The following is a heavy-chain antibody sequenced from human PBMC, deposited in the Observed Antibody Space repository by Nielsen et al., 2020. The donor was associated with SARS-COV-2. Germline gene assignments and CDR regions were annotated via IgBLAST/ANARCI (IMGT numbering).Heavy chain of an antibody. Sequence: GESLKISCAASGFTFSRYEMNWVRQAPGKGLEWLSYITSSGNIIYYADSVKGRFTISRDNAKNSLYLQMNSLRAEDTAIYYCARAPVDYYDSSVEDDNWFDPWGQGTLVTVSS. V-gene: IGHV3-48*03. CDR1: GFTFSRYE. D-gene: IGHD3-22*01. J-gene: IGHJ5*02. CDR2: ITSSGNII. CDR3: ARAPVDYYDSSVEDDNWFDP.